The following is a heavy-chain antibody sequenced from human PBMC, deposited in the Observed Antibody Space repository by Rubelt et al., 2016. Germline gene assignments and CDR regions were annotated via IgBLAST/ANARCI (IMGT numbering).Heavy chain of an antibody. CDR3: ARERDYDMLAAYYDGDY. D-gene: IGHD3-9*01. V-gene: IGHV4-59*13. Sequence: QVQLQESGPGLVKPSETLSLSCTISGGSFSNFYWTWIRQPPGKELEWIGYVYYSGSTNFNPSLQSQVTISVAHAKNQFTLTWSVVTAAAAAEYYWARERDYDMLAAYYDGDYWGQGSLVTVSS. CDR2: VYYSGST. J-gene: IGHJ4*02. CDR1: GGSFSNFY.